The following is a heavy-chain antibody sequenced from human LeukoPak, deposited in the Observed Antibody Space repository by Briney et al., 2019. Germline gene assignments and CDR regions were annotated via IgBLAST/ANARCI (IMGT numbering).Heavy chain of an antibody. J-gene: IGHJ4*02. CDR3: AREGRATRLDY. CDR1: GFTFSDYY. D-gene: IGHD6-6*01. Sequence: LRLSCAASGFTFSDYYMSWIRQPPGKGLEWIGSIYYSGSTYYNPSLKSRVTISVDTSKNQFSLRLSSVTAADTAVYYCAREGRATRLDYWGQGTLVTVSS. CDR2: IYYSGST. V-gene: IGHV4-38-2*01.